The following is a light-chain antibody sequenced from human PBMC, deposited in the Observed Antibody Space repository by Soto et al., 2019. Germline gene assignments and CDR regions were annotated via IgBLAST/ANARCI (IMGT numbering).Light chain of an antibody. CDR2: GAS. J-gene: IGKJ4*01. CDR1: QSVSSN. Sequence: EIVMTQSPATLSVSPGERATLSCRASQSVSSNLAWYQQKPGQAPRLLIYGASTRATGIPARFSGSGSGTEFTLTISSQQSEDFAVYYCPQYNNWPLTFGGGTKVEIK. V-gene: IGKV3-15*01. CDR3: PQYNNWPLT.